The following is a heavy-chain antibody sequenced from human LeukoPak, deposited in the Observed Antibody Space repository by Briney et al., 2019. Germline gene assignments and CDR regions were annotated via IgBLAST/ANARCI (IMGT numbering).Heavy chain of an antibody. J-gene: IGHJ4*02. CDR3: ARSSYSSSPFDFDY. Sequence: SETLSLTCTVSGGSIGSYYWSWIRQPPGKGLEGIGYIYYSGSTNYNPSLKSRVTISVDTSKNQFSLKLSSVTAADTAVYYCARSSYSSSPFDFDYWGQGTLVTVSS. D-gene: IGHD6-6*01. CDR2: IYYSGST. CDR1: GGSIGSYY. V-gene: IGHV4-59*01.